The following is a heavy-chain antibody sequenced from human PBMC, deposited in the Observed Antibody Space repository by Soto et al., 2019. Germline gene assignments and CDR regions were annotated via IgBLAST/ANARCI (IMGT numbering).Heavy chain of an antibody. CDR1: GFTFSGYA. V-gene: IGHV3-23*01. CDR3: ARKVSGSTGRPDLWYFDL. D-gene: IGHD2-8*01. CDR2: ISGGGDAT. J-gene: IGHJ2*01. Sequence: EVQLLASGGGLVQPGGSLRLSCAASGFTFSGYALTWVRQAPGKGLEWVSAISGGGDATFYADSVKGRFTISRHNSKNALYPQMIAPRAEDPAVDYCARKVSGSTGRPDLWYFDLWGRGTLVTVSS.